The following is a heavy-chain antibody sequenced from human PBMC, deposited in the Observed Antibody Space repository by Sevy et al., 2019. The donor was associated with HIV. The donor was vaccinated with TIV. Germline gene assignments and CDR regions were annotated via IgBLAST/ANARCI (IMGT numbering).Heavy chain of an antibody. CDR3: ARRAFLGGYFDS. V-gene: IGHV4-59*08. D-gene: IGHD3-16*01. CDR1: SGSIGNYY. Sequence: SETLSLTCSVSSGSIGNYYWYWIRQAPGRGLEWLVLIYYSGNTNYNPSPKSRVTMSIDTSTNQFSLGLSSLTAADTAVYYCARRAFLGGYFDSWGQGILVTVSS. J-gene: IGHJ4*03. CDR2: IYYSGNT.